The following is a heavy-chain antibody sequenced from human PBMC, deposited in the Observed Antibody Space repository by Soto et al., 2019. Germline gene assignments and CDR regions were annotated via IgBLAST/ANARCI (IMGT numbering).Heavy chain of an antibody. J-gene: IGHJ4*02. V-gene: IGHV4-39*02. Sequence: SETLSLTCTVSGGSISSSSYYWGWIRQPPGKGLEWIGSIYYSGSTYYNPSLKSRVTISVDTSKNQFSLKLSSVTAADTAVYYCAREYTYGSNFFDCWGQGALVTVSS. D-gene: IGHD2-2*02. CDR1: GGSISSSSYY. CDR3: AREYTYGSNFFDC. CDR2: IYYSGST.